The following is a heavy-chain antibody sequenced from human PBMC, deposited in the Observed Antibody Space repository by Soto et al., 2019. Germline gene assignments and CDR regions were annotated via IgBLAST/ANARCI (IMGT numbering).Heavy chain of an antibody. CDR3: ARDKRDLRFSEWSYYFDY. CDR2: ISYDGSNK. D-gene: IGHD3-3*01. V-gene: IGHV3-30-3*01. J-gene: IGHJ4*02. CDR1: GFTFSSSA. Sequence: QVQLVESGGGVVQPGRSLRLSCAASGFTFSSSAMHWVRQAPGKGLEWVAVISYDGSNKYYADSVKSRFTTSRDNSKNTLYLQMNSLRAEDTAVYYCARDKRDLRFSEWSYYFDYWGQGTLVTVSS.